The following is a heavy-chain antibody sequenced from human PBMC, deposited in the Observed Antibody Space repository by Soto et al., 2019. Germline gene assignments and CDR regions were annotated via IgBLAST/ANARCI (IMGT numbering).Heavy chain of an antibody. V-gene: IGHV3-23*01. CDR2: IGTSAST. D-gene: IGHD2-2*01. J-gene: IGHJ4*02. Sequence: DVRLLESGGGLVQPGGYLRLSCAASGCTFSSYSMSWVRQAPGKGLEWVSTIGTSASTYYGDSVRGRFTISRDNSRNTLYLQMNSLRAEDTAVYYCADLSRYCTSSNCDWGQGTLVTVSS. CDR1: GCTFSSYS. CDR3: ADLSRYCTSSNCD.